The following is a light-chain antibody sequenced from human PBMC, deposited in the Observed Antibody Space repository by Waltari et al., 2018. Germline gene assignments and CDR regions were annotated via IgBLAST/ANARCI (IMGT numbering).Light chain of an antibody. Sequence: QSALTQPASVSGSPGQSITISCTGTSNDVGVYNYVSWYQHLPGKAPKLIIYDVSRWPSGVSNRFFGAKSGNTAFLAISGLQAEDEADYFCSSYTNPNTLVFGGGTKVTIL. CDR2: DVS. CDR3: SSYTNPNTLV. V-gene: IGLV2-14*03. J-gene: IGLJ2*01. CDR1: SNDVGVYNY.